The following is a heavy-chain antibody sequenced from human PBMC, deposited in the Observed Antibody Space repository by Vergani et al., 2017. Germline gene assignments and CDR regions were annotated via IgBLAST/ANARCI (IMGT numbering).Heavy chain of an antibody. Sequence: QVQLQESGPGLVKPSETLSLTCTVSGGSISSSSYYWGWIRQPPGKGLEWIGSIYYSGSTYYNPSLKSRVTISVDTSKKQFSLKLSSVTAADTAVYYCARHLAYCGGDCYPYYYGMDVWGQGTTVTVSS. D-gene: IGHD2-21*02. V-gene: IGHV4-39*01. CDR1: GGSISSSSYY. J-gene: IGHJ6*02. CDR2: IYYSGST. CDR3: ARHLAYCGGDCYPYYYGMDV.